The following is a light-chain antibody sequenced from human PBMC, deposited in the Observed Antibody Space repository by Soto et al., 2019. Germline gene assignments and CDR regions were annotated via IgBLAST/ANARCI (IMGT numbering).Light chain of an antibody. V-gene: IGKV3-15*01. CDR3: QHYNNWPPWT. J-gene: IGKJ1*01. Sequence: EIVMTQSPATLSVSPGERATLSCRASQSVSSNLAWYQQKPGQAPRLLIYGASTRATGIPARVSGSGSGTEFTLTISTLQSEDFAIYYCQHYNNWPPWTFGQGNKVEIK. CDR2: GAS. CDR1: QSVSSN.